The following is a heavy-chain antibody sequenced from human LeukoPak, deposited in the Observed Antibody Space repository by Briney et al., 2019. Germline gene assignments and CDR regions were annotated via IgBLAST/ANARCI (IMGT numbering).Heavy chain of an antibody. J-gene: IGHJ3*02. CDR3: ARAPRNTYYYDSSGRHDAFDI. Sequence: SETLSLTCTVSGGSISSYYWSWIRQPPGKGLEWIGYIYYSGSTNYNPSLKSRVTISVDTSKNQFSLKLSSVTAADTAVYYCARAPRNTYYYDSSGRHDAFDIWGQGTMVTVSS. V-gene: IGHV4-59*01. D-gene: IGHD3-22*01. CDR1: GGSISSYY. CDR2: IYYSGST.